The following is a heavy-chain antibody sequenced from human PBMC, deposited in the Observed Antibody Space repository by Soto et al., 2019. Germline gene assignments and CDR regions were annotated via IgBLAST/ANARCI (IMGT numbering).Heavy chain of an antibody. CDR1: GGSMNYYY. D-gene: IGHD6-13*01. V-gene: IGHV4-59*01. J-gene: IGHJ4*02. CDR3: ARAGRSWEYFIDV. Sequence: SETLSLTCTVSGGSMNYYYWSWIRQSPGKGLEWIGYVYYSGTSYYTPSLQSRVSISIDTSQNQFYLQLRSVTAADSAIYYCARAGRSWEYFIDVGGRGTLVTVSS. CDR2: VYYSGTS.